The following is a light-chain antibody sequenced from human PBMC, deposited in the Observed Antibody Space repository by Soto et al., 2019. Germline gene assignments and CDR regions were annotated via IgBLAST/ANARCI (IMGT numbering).Light chain of an antibody. V-gene: IGLV2-14*01. CDR1: SSDIGSYDY. Sequence: QSALTQPASVSGSPGQSITISCTGTSSDIGSYDYVSWYQQYPGKAPKLMIYEVNNRPSGVSNRFSGSKSGNTASLTISGLQAEDEADYYCSSYRDTHNLVFGIGTKVTVL. J-gene: IGLJ1*01. CDR2: EVN. CDR3: SSYRDTHNLV.